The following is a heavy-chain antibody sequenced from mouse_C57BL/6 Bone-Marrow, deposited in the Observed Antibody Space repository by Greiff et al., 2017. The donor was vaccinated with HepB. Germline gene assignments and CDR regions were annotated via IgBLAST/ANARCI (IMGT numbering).Heavy chain of an antibody. J-gene: IGHJ3*01. V-gene: IGHV5-17*01. CDR2: ISSGSSTI. D-gene: IGHD1-1*01. CDR3: ARHYYGSSYRFAY. Sequence: EVKLQESGGGLVKPGGSLKLSCAASGFTFSDYGMHWVRQAPEKGLEWVAYISSGSSTIYYADTVKGRFTISRDNAKNTLFLQMTSLRSEDTAMYYCARHYYGSSYRFAYWGQGTLVTVSA. CDR1: GFTFSDYG.